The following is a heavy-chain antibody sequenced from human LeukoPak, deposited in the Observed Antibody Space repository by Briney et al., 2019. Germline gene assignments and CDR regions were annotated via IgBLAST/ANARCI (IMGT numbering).Heavy chain of an antibody. CDR3: ARGGGSLNY. CDR1: GDSVSSNSAG. J-gene: IGHJ4*02. D-gene: IGHD3-10*01. Sequence: SQTLSLTCAISGDSVSSNSAGWNWIRQSPSRGLEWLGRTYYRSKWYNDYAVSVKGRITIDPDTSTSQFSLQLISVTPEDTAVYYCARGGGSLNYWGQGTLVTVSS. CDR2: TYYRSKWYN. V-gene: IGHV6-1*01.